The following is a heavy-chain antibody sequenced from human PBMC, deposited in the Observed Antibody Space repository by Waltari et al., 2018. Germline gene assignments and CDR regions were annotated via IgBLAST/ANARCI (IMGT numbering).Heavy chain of an antibody. V-gene: IGHV3-53*01. J-gene: IGHJ6*03. CDR2: IYSGGI. CDR3: ARGELDRYSYYYMDV. D-gene: IGHD1-1*01. CDR1: GFSVCNKY. Sequence: EVQVVESGGGLIQRGGSLRLSCGASGFSVCNKYMKWVRQAPRKGLAWVSLIYSGGIYYADFVRVQFTISRDTSKNMVYLEMNSLRAEDTAVYYCARGELDRYSYYYMDVWGNGTTVTVSS.